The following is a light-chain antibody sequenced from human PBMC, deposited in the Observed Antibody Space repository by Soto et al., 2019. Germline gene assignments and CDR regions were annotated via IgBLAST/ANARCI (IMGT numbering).Light chain of an antibody. J-gene: IGKJ5*01. CDR2: GAS. CDR1: QSLTRN. CDR3: QQRSNWPSIP. Sequence: TKTQDTLSVSGWEIVTLSCRASQSLTRNLAWYQHKPGQSPRLLIYGASNRATGIPARFSGSGSETDFTLTISSLQPEDVAVYYCQQRSNWPSIPFGQGRLPAVK. V-gene: IGKV3-11*01.